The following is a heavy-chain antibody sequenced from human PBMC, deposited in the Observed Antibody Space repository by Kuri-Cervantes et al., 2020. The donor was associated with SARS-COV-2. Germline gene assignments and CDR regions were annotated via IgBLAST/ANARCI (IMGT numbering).Heavy chain of an antibody. CDR3: AKDRAGVHDF. D-gene: IGHD2-21*01. CDR1: GFNFSTAD. J-gene: IGHJ4*02. CDR2: ISSDGKNK. V-gene: IGHV3-30*18. Sequence: GGSLRLSCVASGFNFSTADMHWVRQAPGKGLEWVTFISSDGKNKKCMASGKGRFTISRDNSQNTLHLQMKSLRDEDTVIYYCAKDRAGVHDFWGQGTLVTVSS.